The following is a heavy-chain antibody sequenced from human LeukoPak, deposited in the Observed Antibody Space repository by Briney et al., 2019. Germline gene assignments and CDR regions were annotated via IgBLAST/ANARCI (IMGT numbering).Heavy chain of an antibody. Sequence: PSETLSLTCTVSGGSISSSSYYWGWIRQPPGKGLEWIGSIYHSGSSYYNPSLKSRVIISVDTSKNQFSLKLSSVTAADTAVYYCARHSSYYGNFDYWGQGTLVTVSS. CDR1: GGSISSSSYY. CDR2: IYHSGSS. CDR3: ARHSSYYGNFDY. D-gene: IGHD3-10*01. V-gene: IGHV4-39*01. J-gene: IGHJ4*02.